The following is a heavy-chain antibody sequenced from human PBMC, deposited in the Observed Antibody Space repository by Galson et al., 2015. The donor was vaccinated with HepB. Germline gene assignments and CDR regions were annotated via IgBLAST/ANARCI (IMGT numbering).Heavy chain of an antibody. CDR3: ARGSLTTIRNYFDY. CDR1: GGTLRGYA. V-gene: IGHV1-69*13. Sequence: VKVSCKASGGTLRGYAINWVRQAPGQGLEWMGRITLIFDTTYYAQKFQGRLTITADESTSTAYMELSSLTSEDTAVYYCARGSLTTIRNYFDYWGQGTLVTVAS. CDR2: ITLIFDTT. J-gene: IGHJ4*02. D-gene: IGHD4-11*01.